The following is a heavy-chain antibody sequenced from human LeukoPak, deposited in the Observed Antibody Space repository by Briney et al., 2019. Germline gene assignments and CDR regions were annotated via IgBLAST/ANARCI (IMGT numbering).Heavy chain of an antibody. Sequence: PGGSLRLSCAASGVTFSSYAMHWVRQAPGKGLEWVAVISYDGSNKYYADSVKGRFTISRDNSKNTLYLQMNSLRAEDTAVYYCARDGKIVVVPADNHSYYYYYYGMDVWGQGTTVTVSS. CDR3: ARDGKIVVVPADNHSYYYYYYGMDV. D-gene: IGHD2-2*01. CDR2: ISYDGSNK. J-gene: IGHJ6*02. CDR1: GVTFSSYA. V-gene: IGHV3-30-3*01.